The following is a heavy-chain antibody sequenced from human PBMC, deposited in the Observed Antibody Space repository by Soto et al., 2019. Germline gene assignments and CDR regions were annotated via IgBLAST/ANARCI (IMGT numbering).Heavy chain of an antibody. CDR2: IYYSGST. J-gene: IGHJ4*02. CDR3: ARDQGIAVAVFDY. V-gene: IGHV4-61*01. D-gene: IGHD6-19*01. Sequence: SSETLSLTCTVSGGSATSGSYYWSWIRQPPGKGLEWIGYIYYSGSTNYNPSLKSRVTISVDTSKNQISLKLRSVTAADTAVYYCARDQGIAVAVFDYWGQGTLVTVSS. CDR1: GGSATSGSYY.